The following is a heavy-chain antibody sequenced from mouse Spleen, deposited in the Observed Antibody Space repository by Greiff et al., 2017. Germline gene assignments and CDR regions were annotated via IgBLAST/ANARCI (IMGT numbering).Heavy chain of an antibody. J-gene: IGHJ4*01. D-gene: IGHD2-1*01. CDR3: ARQSTTYYYAMDY. Sequence: QVQLQQSGPGLVAPSQSLSITCTISGFSLTSYGVHWVRQPPGKGLEWLVVIWSDGSTTYNSALKSRLSISKDNSKSQVFLKMNSLQTDDTAMYYCARQSTTYYYAMDYWGQGTSVTVSS. CDR2: IWSDGST. V-gene: IGHV2-6-1*01. CDR1: GFSLTSYG.